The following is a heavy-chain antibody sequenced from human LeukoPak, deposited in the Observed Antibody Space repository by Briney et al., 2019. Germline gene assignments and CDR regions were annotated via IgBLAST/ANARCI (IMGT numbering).Heavy chain of an antibody. J-gene: IGHJ3*02. Sequence: GASVKVSCKASGYTFTSYDINWVRQATGQGLEWMGWMNPNSGNTGYTQKFQGRVTMTRNTSISTAYMELSSLRSEDTAVYYCAIPGDSGSYYEDAFDIWGQGTMVTVSS. CDR2: MNPNSGNT. CDR1: GYTFTSYD. V-gene: IGHV1-8*01. D-gene: IGHD1-26*01. CDR3: AIPGDSGSYYEDAFDI.